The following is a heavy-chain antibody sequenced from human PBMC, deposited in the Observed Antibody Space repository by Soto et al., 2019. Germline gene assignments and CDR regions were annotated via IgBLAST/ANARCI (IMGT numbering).Heavy chain of an antibody. CDR2: ISNDGSNK. CDR1: VFTFRAYG. V-gene: IGHV3-30*18. CDR3: AKGSSSVYYYYYGLDV. Sequence: GSLRLSCAASVFTFRAYGMYWVRQAPGKGLEWVAVISNDGSNKYYADSVKGRFAISRDNSKNTLYLQMNSLRGEDTAMYYYAKGSSSVYYYYYGLDVWGQGTTVTV. D-gene: IGHD6-6*01. J-gene: IGHJ6*02.